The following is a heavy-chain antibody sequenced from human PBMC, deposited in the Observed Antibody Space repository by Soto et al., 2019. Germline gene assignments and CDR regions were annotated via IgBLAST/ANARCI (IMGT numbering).Heavy chain of an antibody. CDR1: GFTFSSYW. D-gene: IGHD5-18*01. CDR3: ARAEDTAMVNYYYYGMDV. J-gene: IGHJ6*02. V-gene: IGHV3-74*01. CDR2: INSDGSST. Sequence: GGSLRLSCAASGFTFSSYWMHWVRQAPGKGLVWVSRINSDGSSTSYADSVKGRFTISRDNAKNTLYLQMNSLRAEDTAVYYCARAEDTAMVNYYYYGMDVWGQGTTVTVSS.